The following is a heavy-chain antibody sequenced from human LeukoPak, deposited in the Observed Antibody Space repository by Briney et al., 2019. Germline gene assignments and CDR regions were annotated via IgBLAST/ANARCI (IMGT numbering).Heavy chain of an antibody. CDR2: IRSKDFGGTT. CDR3: SRETIQVWSRYYYYYMAV. CDR1: GFPFCDYA. J-gene: IGHJ6*03. Sequence: GGSLRLSCTPSGFPFCDYAMSWVRQAPGKGLEWVAFIRSKDFGGTTNYAASVKGRFTISRDDSKSIAYLQMNSLKTEDTAVYYCSRETIQVWSRYYYYYMAVWGEGTTVTASS. V-gene: IGHV3-49*04. D-gene: IGHD5-18*01.